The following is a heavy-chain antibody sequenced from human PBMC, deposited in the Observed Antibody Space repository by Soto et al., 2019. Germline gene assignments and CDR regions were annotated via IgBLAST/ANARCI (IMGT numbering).Heavy chain of an antibody. J-gene: IGHJ3*02. CDR3: ARGTRLRLNEDDAFFDI. CDR1: GFTFSSYG. V-gene: IGHV3-33*01. CDR2: IWYDGSNK. Sequence: GGSLRLSCAASGFTFSSYGMHWVRQAPGKGLEWVAVIWYDGSNKYYADSVKGRFTISRDNSKNTLYLQMNSLRAEDTAVYYCARGTRLRLNEDDAFFDIWGQGTMVTVSS. D-gene: IGHD4-17*01.